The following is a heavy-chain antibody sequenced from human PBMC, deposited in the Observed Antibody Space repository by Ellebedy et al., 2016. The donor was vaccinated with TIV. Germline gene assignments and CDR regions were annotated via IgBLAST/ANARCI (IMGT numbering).Heavy chain of an antibody. CDR3: ARSSTNNAVLPGWMVDP. J-gene: IGHJ5*02. CDR2: ISVYSGDT. CDR1: GYTFVSYG. Sequence: ASVKVSCXTSGYTFVSYGISWVRQAPGQGLEWVGWISVYSGDTKYAQKFQDRVTMTTDTSANTAFMELRSLGSDDTAVYYCARSSTNNAVLPGWMVDPWGQGTLVTVSS. D-gene: IGHD3-9*01. V-gene: IGHV1-18*04.